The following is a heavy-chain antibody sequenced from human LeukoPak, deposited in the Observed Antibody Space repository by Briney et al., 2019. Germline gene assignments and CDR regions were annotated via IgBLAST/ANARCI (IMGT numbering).Heavy chain of an antibody. V-gene: IGHV3-53*01. CDR3: AVYLSGYCTTGTCYAFDI. CDR1: EFSVSSNY. Sequence: PGGSLRLSCAASEFSVSSNYMNWVRQAPGKGLEWVSVIYTDGNTYYADSVKGRFTISRDKSKNTMYLQMNSLRAEDTALCYCAVYLSGYCTTGTCYAFDIWGQGTMVTVSS. D-gene: IGHD2-8*01. J-gene: IGHJ3*02. CDR2: IYTDGNT.